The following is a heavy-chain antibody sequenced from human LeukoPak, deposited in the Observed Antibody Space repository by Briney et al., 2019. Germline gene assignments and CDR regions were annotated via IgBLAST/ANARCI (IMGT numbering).Heavy chain of an antibody. CDR2: INHSGST. D-gene: IGHD5-18*01. CDR3: ARSTIRLWSYNDYFDY. J-gene: IGHJ4*02. V-gene: IGHV4-34*01. CDR1: GGSFSCYY. Sequence: SETLSLTCAVYGGSFSCYYWSWIRQPPGKGLEWIGEINHSGSTNYNPSLKSRVTISVDTSKNQFSLKLSSVTAADTAVYYCARSTIRLWSYNDYFDYWGQGTLVTVSS.